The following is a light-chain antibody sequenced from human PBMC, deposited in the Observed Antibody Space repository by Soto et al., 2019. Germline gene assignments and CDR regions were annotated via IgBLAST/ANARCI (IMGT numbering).Light chain of an antibody. V-gene: IGKV3-20*01. Sequence: VMTQAPATLSVSPGERATLSCRASQSVTSTSLAWYQQKPGQAPRLLMYGASSRATGTPDRISGGGSGTDFTLTISRLEPEDFAVYYCQHYVTSSITFGQGTRLEIK. CDR1: QSVTSTS. CDR3: QHYVTSSIT. J-gene: IGKJ5*01. CDR2: GAS.